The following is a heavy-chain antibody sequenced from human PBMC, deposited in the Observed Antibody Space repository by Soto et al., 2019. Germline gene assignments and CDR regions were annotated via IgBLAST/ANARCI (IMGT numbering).Heavy chain of an antibody. CDR2: IYSGGST. Sequence: GGSLRLSCAASGFTVSSNYMSWVRQAPGKGLEWVSVIYSGGSTYYADSVKGRFTISRDNSKNTLYLQMNSLRAEDTAVYYCARVWVTTVLRWFDHWGQETLLTVSS. CDR3: ARVWVTTVLRWFDH. V-gene: IGHV3-66*01. J-gene: IGHJ5*02. D-gene: IGHD4-17*01. CDR1: GFTVSSNY.